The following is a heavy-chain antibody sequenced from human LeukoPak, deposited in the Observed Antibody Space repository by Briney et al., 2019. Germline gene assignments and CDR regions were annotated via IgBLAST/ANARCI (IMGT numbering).Heavy chain of an antibody. Sequence: GSLSLSCAAAGFRFSNYWMTWVRQAPEKGLEWLARIKTDGSETYYVDSVKGRFTISRDNAKSSLYLQMNSLRVEDTAVYHCVRFGPDHDMGLWGQGTTVTVS. V-gene: IGHV3-7*01. CDR1: GFRFSNYW. D-gene: IGHD3-16*01. CDR2: IKTDGSET. J-gene: IGHJ6*02. CDR3: VRFGPDHDMGL.